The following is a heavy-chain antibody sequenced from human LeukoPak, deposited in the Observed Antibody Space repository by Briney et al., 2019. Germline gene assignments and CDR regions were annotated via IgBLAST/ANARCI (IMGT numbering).Heavy chain of an antibody. Sequence: SVKVSCKASGGTFISYAISWVRQAPGQGLEWMGGIIPIFGTANYAQKFQGRVTITADESTSTAYMELSSLRSEDTAVYYCATGARGWPGNFDYWGQGTLVTVSS. CDR1: GGTFISYA. J-gene: IGHJ4*02. CDR3: ATGARGWPGNFDY. D-gene: IGHD6-19*01. V-gene: IGHV1-69*13. CDR2: IIPIFGTA.